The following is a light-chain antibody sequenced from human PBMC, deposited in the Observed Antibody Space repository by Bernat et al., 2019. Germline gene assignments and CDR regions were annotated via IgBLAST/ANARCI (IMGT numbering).Light chain of an antibody. Sequence: QAGLTQPPSVSKDLRQTATLTCTGNSINVGNQGAAWLQQHQGHPPKLLSYRNNNRPSGISERFSASRTGNTASLTVTGLQPEEEADYYCPAWDSSLSACVFGTGTKVTGL. V-gene: IGLV10-54*04. CDR3: PAWDSSLSACV. J-gene: IGLJ1*01. CDR1: SINVGNQG. CDR2: RNN.